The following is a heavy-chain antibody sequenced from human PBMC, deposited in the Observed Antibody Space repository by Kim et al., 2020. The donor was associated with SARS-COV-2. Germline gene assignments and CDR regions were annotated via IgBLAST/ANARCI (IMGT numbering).Heavy chain of an antibody. J-gene: IGHJ4*02. V-gene: IGHV3-23*01. Sequence: GGSLRLSCAASGFTFSSYAMSWVRQAPGKGLEWVSGISGSGDSTYFADSVKGRFTISRDNSKNTLYLQMISLRAEDTAVYYCAKGTQQLVRGHFEYWGQGTLVTVSS. D-gene: IGHD6-13*01. CDR3: AKGTQQLVRGHFEY. CDR1: GFTFSSYA. CDR2: ISGSGDST.